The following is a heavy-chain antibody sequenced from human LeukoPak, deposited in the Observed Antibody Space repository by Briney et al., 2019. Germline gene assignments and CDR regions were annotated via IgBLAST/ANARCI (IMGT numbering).Heavy chain of an antibody. D-gene: IGHD6-6*01. CDR1: GGSFSGYY. CDR3: ARGWEQLVNYYYYYMDV. J-gene: IGHJ6*03. V-gene: IGHV4-34*01. CDR2: INHSGST. Sequence: SETLSLTCAVYGGSFSGYYWSWIRQPPGKGLEWIGEINHSGSTNYNPSLKSRVTISVDTSKNQFSLKLSSVTAADTAVYYCARGWEQLVNYYYYYMDVWGKGTTVTVSS.